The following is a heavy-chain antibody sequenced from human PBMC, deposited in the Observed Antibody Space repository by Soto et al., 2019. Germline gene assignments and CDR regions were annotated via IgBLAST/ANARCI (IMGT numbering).Heavy chain of an antibody. Sequence: LVKVSCKASGGTFSNSGISWVRQAPGQGLEWMGGIIPIFDTTNYAQKLQGRITIIADESTNTVYMELSNLRSADTGVYYCARAPILVPVTLHENYFDSWGQGTLVTVSS. CDR1: GGTFSNSG. J-gene: IGHJ4*02. CDR3: ARAPILVPVTLHENYFDS. D-gene: IGHD2-21*02. V-gene: IGHV1-69*13. CDR2: IIPIFDTT.